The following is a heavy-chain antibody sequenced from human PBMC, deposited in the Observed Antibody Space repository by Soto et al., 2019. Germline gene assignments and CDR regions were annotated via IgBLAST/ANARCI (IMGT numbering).Heavy chain of an antibody. D-gene: IGHD2-2*01. CDR3: ASVHCFSSSCLYLDL. J-gene: IGHJ2*01. V-gene: IGHV4-31*03. Sequence: VQLQESGPGLVKPSQTLSLTCTVSGGSIDSDGSYWSWIRQSPEKGLEWLGYIYYSGTTYYNPSLKSRVSISLDTSKNQFSLKLSSVTAADTAIYYCASVHCFSSSCLYLDLWGRGTLVTVSS. CDR2: IYYSGTT. CDR1: GGSIDSDGSY.